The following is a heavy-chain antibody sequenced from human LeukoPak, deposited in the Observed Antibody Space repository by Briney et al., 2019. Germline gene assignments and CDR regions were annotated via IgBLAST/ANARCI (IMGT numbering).Heavy chain of an antibody. D-gene: IGHD6-13*01. CDR3: ASYGIAAAGNEAFDI. CDR1: VGSLSVYY. J-gene: IGHJ3*02. Sequence: PLETLSLTCAVYVGSLSVYYWSWIRQPPGEGLEWIGEINHSGSTNYTPSLKSRVTISVDTSKNQFSLKLSSVTAADTAVYYCASYGIAAAGNEAFDIWGQGTMVTVSS. V-gene: IGHV4-34*01. CDR2: INHSGST.